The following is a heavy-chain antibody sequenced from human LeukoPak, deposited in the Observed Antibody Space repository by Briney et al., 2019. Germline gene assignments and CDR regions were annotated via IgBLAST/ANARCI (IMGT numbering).Heavy chain of an antibody. V-gene: IGHV4-34*01. Sequence: SETLSLTCAVYGGSFSGYYWSWLRQPPGKGLEGIGEINHSGSTNYKPSLKSRVTISVDTSKNHFSLTLSSVTAADTAVYYCARDAMYCSGGSCYYYWGQGTLVTVSS. D-gene: IGHD2-15*01. CDR3: ARDAMYCSGGSCYYY. J-gene: IGHJ4*02. CDR1: GGSFSGYY. CDR2: INHSGST.